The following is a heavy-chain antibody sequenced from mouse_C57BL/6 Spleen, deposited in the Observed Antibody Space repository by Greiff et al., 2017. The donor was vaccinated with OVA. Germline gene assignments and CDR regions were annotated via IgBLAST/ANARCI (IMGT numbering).Heavy chain of an antibody. V-gene: IGHV1-52*01. D-gene: IGHD1-1*01. CDR1: GYTFTSYW. CDR3: ARDYGSSPRYFDV. CDR2: IDPSDSET. J-gene: IGHJ1*03. Sequence: QVQLQQPGAELVRPGSSVKLSCKASGYTFTSYWMHWVKQRPIQGLEWIGNIDPSDSETHYNQKFKDKATLTVDKSSSTAYMQLISLTSEDSAVYYCARDYGSSPRYFDVWGTGTTVTVSS.